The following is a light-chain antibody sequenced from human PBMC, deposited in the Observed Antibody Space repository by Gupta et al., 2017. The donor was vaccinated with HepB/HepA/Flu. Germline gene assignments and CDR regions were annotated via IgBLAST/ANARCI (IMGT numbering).Light chain of an antibody. CDR2: DVT. J-gene: IGLJ3*02. Sequence: QSALTQPRSVSGSPGQSVAISCTGTSRDVGSYNSVSWYRQHPGKAPQLITYDVTRRPSGFPDRFSGSKSGNTASLTISGLQAEDEADYYCCSYAGSYSWVFGGGTKVTVL. CDR3: CSYAGSYSWV. V-gene: IGLV2-11*01. CDR1: SRDVGSYNS.